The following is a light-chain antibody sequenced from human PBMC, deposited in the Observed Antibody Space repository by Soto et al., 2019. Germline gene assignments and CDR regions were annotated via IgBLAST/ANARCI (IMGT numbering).Light chain of an antibody. CDR3: QSVDSSDQGF. V-gene: IGLV6-57*02. CDR2: EDN. CDR1: GGSLASNY. Sequence: NFMLTQPHSVSGSPGKTVTISCTGSGGSLASNYVQWYQQRPGRATTTVIYEDNDRPSGVPNRFSGSVDISSNSAFLTISGLTTEDEADYYCQSVDSSDQGFFGGGTKLTVL. J-gene: IGLJ2*01.